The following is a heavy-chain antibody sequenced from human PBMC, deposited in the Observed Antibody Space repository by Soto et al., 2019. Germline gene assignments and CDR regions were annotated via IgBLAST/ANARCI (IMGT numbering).Heavy chain of an antibody. V-gene: IGHV1-69*13. Sequence: SVKVSCKASGYIFVNYGIAWVRQAPGQGLEWMGGIIPIFGKANYAQKFQGRVTITADESTSTAYMELSSLRSEDTAVYYCAREGMATTRPFDYWGQGTLVTV. D-gene: IGHD5-12*01. J-gene: IGHJ4*02. CDR1: GYIFVNYG. CDR2: IIPIFGKA. CDR3: AREGMATTRPFDY.